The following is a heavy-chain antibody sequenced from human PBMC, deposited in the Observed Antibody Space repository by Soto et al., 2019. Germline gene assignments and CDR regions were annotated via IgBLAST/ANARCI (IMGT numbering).Heavy chain of an antibody. CDR2: IYHTGST. Sequence: QVQLQESGPKLVKPSQTLSLTCSVSGGSISTVGHYWTWIRQPPGKGLEWIGSIYHTGSTYYNPSLKSRSTISIDTSKNQFFLDVDSVTAADTAVYYCARLYTGYEAFDYWGQGTLVTVSS. CDR3: ARLYTGYEAFDY. CDR1: GGSISTVGHY. V-gene: IGHV4-30-4*08. D-gene: IGHD5-12*01. J-gene: IGHJ4*02.